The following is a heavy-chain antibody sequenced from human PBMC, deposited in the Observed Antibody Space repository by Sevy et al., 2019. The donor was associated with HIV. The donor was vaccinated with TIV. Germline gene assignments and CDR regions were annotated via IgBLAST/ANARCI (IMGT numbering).Heavy chain of an antibody. CDR1: GFTFSSYS. Sequence: GGSLRLSCAASGFTFSSYSMNWVRQAPGKGLEWVSSISSSSSYIYYADSVKGRFTISRDNAKNSLYLQMNSLGAEDTAVYYCARDAVLSNYYDSSGYPNAFDIWGQGTMVTVSS. CDR3: ARDAVLSNYYDSSGYPNAFDI. D-gene: IGHD3-22*01. J-gene: IGHJ3*02. V-gene: IGHV3-21*01. CDR2: ISSSSSYI.